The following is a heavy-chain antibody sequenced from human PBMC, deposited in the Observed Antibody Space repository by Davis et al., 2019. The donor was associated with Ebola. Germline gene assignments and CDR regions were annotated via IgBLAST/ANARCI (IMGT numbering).Heavy chain of an antibody. V-gene: IGHV3-74*01. Sequence: GESLKISCAASGFTFINYWMHWVRQAPGKGLEWVSRANSDGSTTGYGDPVKGRFTISRDNARNTLYLQMNSLRAEDTAVYYCSREVRGGFSPMDLWGTGTTVTVSS. CDR3: SREVRGGFSPMDL. CDR2: ANSDGSTT. CDR1: GFTFINYW. J-gene: IGHJ6*04. D-gene: IGHD5-18*01.